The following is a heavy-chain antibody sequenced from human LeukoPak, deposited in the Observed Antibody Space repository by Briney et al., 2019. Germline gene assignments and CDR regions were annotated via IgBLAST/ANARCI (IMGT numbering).Heavy chain of an antibody. J-gene: IGHJ2*01. D-gene: IGHD3-22*01. CDR1: GDSVSSNSAA. CDR3: ARSYYYDSSGYYSPYWYFDL. V-gene: IGHV6-1*01. CDR2: TYYRSKWYN. Sequence: SQTLSLTCAISGDSVSSNSAAWNWIRQSPSRGLEWLGRTYYRSKWYNDYAVSVKSRITINPDTSKNQFSLQLNSVTPEDTAVYYCARSYYYDSSGYYSPYWYFDLWGRGTLVTVSS.